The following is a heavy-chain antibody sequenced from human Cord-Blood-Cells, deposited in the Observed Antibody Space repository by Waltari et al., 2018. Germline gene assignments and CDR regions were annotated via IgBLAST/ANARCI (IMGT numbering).Heavy chain of an antibody. CDR3: AIGSYLASLAEYFQH. D-gene: IGHD1-26*01. Sequence: QVQLVQSGAEVKKPGASVKVSCKASGYTFPSYDLHWVRQATGQGLEWMGWMNPNSGNTGYAQKFQGRVTMTRNTSISTAYMELSSLRSEDTAVYYCAIGSYLASLAEYFQHWGQGTLVTVSS. CDR2: MNPNSGNT. J-gene: IGHJ1*01. CDR1: GYTFPSYD. V-gene: IGHV1-8*01.